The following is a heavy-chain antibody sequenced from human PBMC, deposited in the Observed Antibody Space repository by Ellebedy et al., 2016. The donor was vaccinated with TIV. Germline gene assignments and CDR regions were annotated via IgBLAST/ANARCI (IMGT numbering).Heavy chain of an antibody. J-gene: IGHJ6*02. V-gene: IGHV1-18*04. Sequence: AASVKVSCKASGYTFPSYGISWVRQAPGQGLEWMGWISASNGNTNYAQNLQGRVTMTTDPSTSTAYMELRSLRSDDTALYYCVRVGYGGNIYYYGMDVWGQGTTVTVSS. CDR2: ISASNGNT. CDR3: VRVGYGGNIYYYGMDV. CDR1: GYTFPSYG. D-gene: IGHD4-23*01.